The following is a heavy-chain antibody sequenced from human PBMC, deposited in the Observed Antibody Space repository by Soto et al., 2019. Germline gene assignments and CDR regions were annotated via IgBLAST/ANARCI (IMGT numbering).Heavy chain of an antibody. CDR1: GFTFSGSW. D-gene: IGHD3-10*01. CDR3: ARGIFGSGTANDY. CDR2: INDDGSAT. V-gene: IGHV3-74*01. Sequence: EVQLVESGGGLVQPGGSLRLSCAASGFTFSGSWMHWVRQAPGKGLVWVSRINDDGSATSYADFVKGRFTISRDNAKDTLFLQMYGLRAEDTAVYYCARGIFGSGTANDYWGQGTLVTVSS. J-gene: IGHJ4*02.